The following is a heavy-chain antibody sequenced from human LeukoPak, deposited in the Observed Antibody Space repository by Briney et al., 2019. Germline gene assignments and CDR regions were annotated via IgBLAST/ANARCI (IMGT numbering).Heavy chain of an antibody. J-gene: IGHJ3*02. D-gene: IGHD1-26*01. CDR3: AREEWELLFRAFDI. V-gene: IGHV3-21*01. Sequence: GGSLRLSCAASGFTFSSYSMNWVRQAPGKGLEWVSSISSSSSYIYYADSVKGRFTISRDNAKNSLYLQMNSLRAEDTAVYYCAREEWELLFRAFDIWGQGTMVTVSS. CDR1: GFTFSSYS. CDR2: ISSSSSYI.